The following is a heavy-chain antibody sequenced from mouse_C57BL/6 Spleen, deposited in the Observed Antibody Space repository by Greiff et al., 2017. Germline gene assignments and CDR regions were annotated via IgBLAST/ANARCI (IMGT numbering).Heavy chain of an antibody. Sequence: QVQLQQSGPELVKPGASVKISCKASGYAFSSSWMNWVKQRPGKGLEWIGRIYPGDGDTNYNGKFKGKATLTADKSSSTAYMQLSSLTSEDSAVYFCARKGPHDYGGYFDVWGTGTTVTVSS. CDR3: ARKGPHDYGGYFDV. CDR2: IYPGDGDT. CDR1: GYAFSSSW. D-gene: IGHD2-4*01. J-gene: IGHJ1*03. V-gene: IGHV1-82*01.